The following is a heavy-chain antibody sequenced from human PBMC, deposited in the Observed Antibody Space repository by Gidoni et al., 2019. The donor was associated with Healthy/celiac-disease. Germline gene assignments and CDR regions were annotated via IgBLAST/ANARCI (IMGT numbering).Heavy chain of an antibody. V-gene: IGHV3-30*18. D-gene: IGHD1-26*01. Sequence: QVQLVESGGGVVQPGRSLRLSCAASGFTFSSYGMHWVRQAPGKGLEWVAVISYDGSNKYYADAVKGRFTISRDNSKNTLYLQMNSLRAEDTAVYYCAKENPEWELLYYFDYWGQGTLVTVSS. CDR2: ISYDGSNK. CDR3: AKENPEWELLYYFDY. J-gene: IGHJ4*02. CDR1: GFTFSSYG.